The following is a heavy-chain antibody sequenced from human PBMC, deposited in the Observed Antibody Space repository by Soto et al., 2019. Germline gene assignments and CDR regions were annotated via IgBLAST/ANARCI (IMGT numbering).Heavy chain of an antibody. V-gene: IGHV1-2*04. J-gene: IGHJ4*02. D-gene: IGHD3-10*01. CDR1: GYTFTGYY. CDR2: INPNSGGT. CDR3: ARERRQFGELAFDY. Sequence: QVQLVQSGAEVKKPGASVKVSCKASGYTFTGYYMHWVRQAPGQGLEWMGWINPNSGGTNYAQQFQGWVTMTRDTSISTAYMELSRLRSDDTAVYYCARERRQFGELAFDYWGQGTLVTVSS.